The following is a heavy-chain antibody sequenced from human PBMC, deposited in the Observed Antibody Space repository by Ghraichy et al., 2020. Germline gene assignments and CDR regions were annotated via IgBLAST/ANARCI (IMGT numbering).Heavy chain of an antibody. V-gene: IGHV4-39*01. J-gene: IGHJ4*02. Sequence: SETLSLTCTVSGGSISSSSYYWGWIRQPPGKGLEWIGSIYYSGSTYYNPSLKSQVTISVDTSKNQFSLKLSSVTAADTAVYYCARLLAAAATYFDYWGQGTLVTVSS. CDR2: IYYSGST. CDR3: ARLLAAAATYFDY. D-gene: IGHD6-13*01. CDR1: GGSISSSSYY.